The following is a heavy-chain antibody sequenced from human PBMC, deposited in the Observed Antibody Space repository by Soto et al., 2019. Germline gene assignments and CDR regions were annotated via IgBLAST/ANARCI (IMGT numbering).Heavy chain of an antibody. CDR1: GGSFSGYY. CDR3: ARGIPGDYYDSSGHEYYFDY. CDR2: INHSGST. J-gene: IGHJ4*02. V-gene: IGHV4-34*01. D-gene: IGHD3-22*01. Sequence: SETLSLTCAVYGGSFSGYYWSWIRQPPGKGLEWIGEINHSGSTNYNPSLKSRVTISVDTSKNQFSLKLSSVTAADTAVYYCARGIPGDYYDSSGHEYYFDYWGQGTLVTVSS.